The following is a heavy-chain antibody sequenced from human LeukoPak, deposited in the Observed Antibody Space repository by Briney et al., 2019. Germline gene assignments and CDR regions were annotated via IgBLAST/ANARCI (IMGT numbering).Heavy chain of an antibody. D-gene: IGHD2-15*01. V-gene: IGHV3-11*01. CDR3: ARGDCSGGSCRYYYYYYGMDV. Sequence: GGSLRLSCAASGFTFSDYYMSWIRQAPGKGLEWVSYISSSGSTIYYADSVKGRFTISRDNSKNTLYLQMNSLRSDDTAVYYCARGDCSGGSCRYYYYYYGMDVWGQGTTVTVSS. CDR2: ISSSGSTI. J-gene: IGHJ6*02. CDR1: GFTFSDYY.